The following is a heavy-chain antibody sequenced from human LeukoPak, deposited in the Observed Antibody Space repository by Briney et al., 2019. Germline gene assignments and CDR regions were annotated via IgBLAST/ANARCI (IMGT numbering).Heavy chain of an antibody. CDR2: IWFDGSEQ. V-gene: IGHV3-33*01. CDR1: GFTFGTYA. D-gene: IGHD3-16*02. CDR3: AREGDSRWGELSP. Sequence: GGSLRLSCAASGFTFGTYAIHWVRQAPGKGLEWVAVIWFDGSEQYYADSVKGRFIISRDNSKRTPNLQLNSLRAEDTAVYYCAREGDSRWGELSPWGQGTLVTVSS. J-gene: IGHJ1*01.